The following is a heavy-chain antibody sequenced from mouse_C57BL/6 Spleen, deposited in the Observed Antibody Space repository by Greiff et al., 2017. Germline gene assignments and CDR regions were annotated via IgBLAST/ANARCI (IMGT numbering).Heavy chain of an antibody. CDR3: ARSYYDYDGYCDV. CDR2: INPSSGYT. CDR1: GYTFTSYW. D-gene: IGHD2-4*01. J-gene: IGHJ1*03. V-gene: IGHV1-7*01. Sequence: VQLQQSGAELAKPGASVKLSCKASGYTFTSYWMHWVKQRPGQGLEWIGYINPSSGYTKYNQKFKDKATLTADKSSSTAYMQLSSLTYEDSAVYYCARSYYDYDGYCDVWGTGTTVTVSS.